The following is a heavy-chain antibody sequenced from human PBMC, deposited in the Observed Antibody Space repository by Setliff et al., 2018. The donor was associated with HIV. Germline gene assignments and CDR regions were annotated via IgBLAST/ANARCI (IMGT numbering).Heavy chain of an antibody. CDR1: GGSIRTYY. CDR2: IFYSVNT. J-gene: IGHJ5*02. CDR3: ARGLQGWGSAGPNWFDP. Sequence: SETLSLTCTVSGGSIRTYYWSWIRQPPGKGLEWIGYIFYSVNTNYNPSLKGRVTISVDTSKNQFSLKLTSVTAADTAVYYCARGLQGWGSAGPNWFDPWGQGTLVTVSS. D-gene: IGHD7-27*01. V-gene: IGHV4-59*12.